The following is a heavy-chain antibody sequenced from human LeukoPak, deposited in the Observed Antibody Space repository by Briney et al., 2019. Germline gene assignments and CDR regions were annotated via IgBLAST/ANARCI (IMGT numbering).Heavy chain of an antibody. CDR1: GFTSSSYA. CDR3: ARDPERQMVFGVVIRGYYYMDV. CDR2: ISYDGSNK. Sequence: PGRSLRLSCAASGFTSSSYAMHWVCQAPGKGLEWVAVISYDGSNKYYADSVKGRFTISRDNSKNTLYLQMNSLRAEDTAVYYCARDPERQMVFGVVIRGYYYMDVWGKGTTVTVSS. D-gene: IGHD3-3*01. J-gene: IGHJ6*03. V-gene: IGHV3-30*04.